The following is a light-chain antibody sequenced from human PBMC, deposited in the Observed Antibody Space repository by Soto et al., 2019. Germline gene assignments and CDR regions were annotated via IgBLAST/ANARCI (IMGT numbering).Light chain of an antibody. CDR1: QSISSW. CDR2: DAS. CDR3: QQYNSYPMYT. J-gene: IGKJ2*01. V-gene: IGKV1-5*01. Sequence: DIQMTQSPSTLSASVGDRVTITCRASQSISSWLAWYQQKPGKAPKLLSYDASSLESGVPSRFSGSGSGTEFTLTISSLQPDDFATYYCQQYNSYPMYTFGQGNKLEIK.